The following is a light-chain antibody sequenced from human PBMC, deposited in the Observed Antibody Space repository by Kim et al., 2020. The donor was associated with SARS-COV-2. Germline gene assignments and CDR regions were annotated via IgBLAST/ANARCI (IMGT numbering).Light chain of an antibody. V-gene: IGKV1-5*01. CDR2: DTS. J-gene: IGKJ2*01. CDR1: QNINSW. Sequence: DIQMTQSPSTLSASVGDRVTITCRASQNINSWLAWHQQKPGKAPKLLIYDTSNLDDGVPSRFSGSGFGTEFTLTISSLQPDDFATYYCQQYDGYSPATFGQWTKVEFK. CDR3: QQYDGYSPAT.